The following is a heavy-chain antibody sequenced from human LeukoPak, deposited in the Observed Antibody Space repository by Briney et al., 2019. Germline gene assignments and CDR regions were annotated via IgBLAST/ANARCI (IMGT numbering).Heavy chain of an antibody. CDR1: GGSISSGGYY. D-gene: IGHD6-13*01. Sequence: SQTLSLTCTVSGGSISSGGYYWSSIRQHPGKGLEWIGYIYYSGSTYYNPSLKSRVTISVDTSKNQFSLKLSSVTAADTAVYYCAREGSSWYGVRTFDYWGQGTLVTVSS. CDR3: AREGSSWYGVRTFDY. J-gene: IGHJ4*02. V-gene: IGHV4-31*03. CDR2: IYYSGST.